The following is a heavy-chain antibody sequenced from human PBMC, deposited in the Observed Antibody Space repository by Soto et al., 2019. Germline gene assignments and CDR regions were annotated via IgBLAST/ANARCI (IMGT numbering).Heavy chain of an antibody. CDR2: IYHSGST. J-gene: IGHJ3*02. CDR3: ARRGYSGYDYVSGAFDI. CDR1: GGSISSGGYS. Sequence: QLQLQESGSGLVKPSQTLSLTCAVSGGSISSGGYSWSWIRQPPGKGLEWIGYIYHSGSTYYNPSLKSRVTISVDRSKNQFSLKLSSVTAADTAVYYCARRGYSGYDYVSGAFDIWGQGTMVTVSS. D-gene: IGHD5-12*01. V-gene: IGHV4-30-2*01.